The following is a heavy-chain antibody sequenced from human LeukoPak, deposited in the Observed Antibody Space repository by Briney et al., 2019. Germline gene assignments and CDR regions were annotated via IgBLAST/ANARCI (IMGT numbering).Heavy chain of an antibody. Sequence: GGSLRLSCAASGFTFSSYGMHWVRQAPGKGLEWVAFIRYDGSNKYYADSVKGRFTIPRDNSKKTLYLQMNSLRAEDTAVYYCAKETVRWELLGLDYWGQGTLVTVSS. V-gene: IGHV3-30*02. J-gene: IGHJ4*02. CDR3: AKETVRWELLGLDY. D-gene: IGHD1-26*01. CDR2: IRYDGSNK. CDR1: GFTFSSYG.